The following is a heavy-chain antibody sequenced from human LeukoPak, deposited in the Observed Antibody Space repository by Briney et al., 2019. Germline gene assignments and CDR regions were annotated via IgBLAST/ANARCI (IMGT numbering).Heavy chain of an antibody. V-gene: IGHV3-7*03. CDR2: VKEDGSER. CDR1: AFIFSGHW. J-gene: IGHJ3*02. Sequence: GGSLRLSCEGSAFIFSGHWMNWVRQTPGKGLEWVASVKEDGSERQYVDSVKGRFSISRDNTKGSLFLQLNSLRAEDTAMYYCARDPYRFAFDIWGQGTVVLVSS. CDR3: ARDPYRFAFDI. D-gene: IGHD1-26*01.